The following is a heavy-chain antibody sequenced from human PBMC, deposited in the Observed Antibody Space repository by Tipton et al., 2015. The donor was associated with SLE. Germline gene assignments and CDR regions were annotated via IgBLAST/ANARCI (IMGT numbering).Heavy chain of an antibody. CDR3: ARVLRGGLRFFGS. CDR1: GFTFSSYW. Sequence: SLRLSCVASGFTFSSYWIHWVRQAPGKGLVWGSRIENDGRSTRYADSVKGRLTISRDNAKNTVYLQMNSLRVEDTAVYYCARVLRGGLRFFGSWGQGTLFTVAS. D-gene: IGHD4-17*01. J-gene: IGHJ4*02. CDR2: IENDGRST. V-gene: IGHV3-74*01.